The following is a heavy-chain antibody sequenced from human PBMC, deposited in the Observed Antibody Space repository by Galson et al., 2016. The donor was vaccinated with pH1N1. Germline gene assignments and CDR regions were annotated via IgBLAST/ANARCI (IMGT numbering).Heavy chain of an antibody. V-gene: IGHV4-39*02. CDR2: IYNSGST. CDR1: GGSINSNSYY. D-gene: IGHD2-2*02. J-gene: IGHJ6*02. CDR3: VRGGSCSGTSGYSPEVLRDYSHGMDV. Sequence: ETLSLTCVVSGGSINSNSYYWGWVRQPPGKGLEWIGIIYNSGSTYRNPSLMSRVTIAIDTSNNQPSLKLNSVTAADTAVYYCVRGGSCSGTSGYSPEVLRDYSHGMDVWGQGTTVTVSS.